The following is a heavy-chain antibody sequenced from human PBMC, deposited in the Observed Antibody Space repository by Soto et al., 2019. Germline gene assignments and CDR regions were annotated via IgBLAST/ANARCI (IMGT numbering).Heavy chain of an antibody. CDR3: ARLYYKPPYYYDGMDV. V-gene: IGHV4-39*01. D-gene: IGHD3-10*01. CDR2: IYYSGST. J-gene: IGHJ6*02. Sequence: QLQLQESGPGLVKPSETLSLTCTVSGGSISSSDYHWGWIRQPPGKGLEWIASIYYSGSTDYSPSLRSRVTISVDTSKDQCALKLSSVTAADTAVYYCARLYYKPPYYYDGMDVWGQGTTVIVSS. CDR1: GGSISSSDYH.